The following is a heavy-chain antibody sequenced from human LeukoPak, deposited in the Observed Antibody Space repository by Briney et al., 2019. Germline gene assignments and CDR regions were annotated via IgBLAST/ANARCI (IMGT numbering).Heavy chain of an antibody. CDR1: GGSFSTYY. Sequence: SETLSLTCTVSGGSFSTYYWSWVRQPPGKGLEWIGYIYYSGSTNYNPSLKSRVTISVDTSKNQFSLKLSSVTAADTAVYYCASSPWDSSGWYQSPHNWFDPWGQGTLVTVSS. D-gene: IGHD6-19*01. CDR2: IYYSGST. V-gene: IGHV4-59*08. J-gene: IGHJ5*02. CDR3: ASSPWDSSGWYQSPHNWFDP.